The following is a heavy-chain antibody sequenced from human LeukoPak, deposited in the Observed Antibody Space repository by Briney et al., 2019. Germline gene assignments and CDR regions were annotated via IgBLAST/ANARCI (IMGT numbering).Heavy chain of an antibody. CDR1: GFTFSSYA. V-gene: IGHV3-23*01. D-gene: IGHD2/OR15-2a*01. J-gene: IGHJ6*03. Sequence: PGGSLRLSCAASGFTFSSYAMSWVRQAPGKGLEWVSAISGSGGSTYYADSVKGRFTISRDNAKNTLYLQMNSLRAEDTAVYYCARIPHYYYYYMDVWGKGTTVTVSS. CDR3: ARIPHYYYYYMDV. CDR2: ISGSGGST.